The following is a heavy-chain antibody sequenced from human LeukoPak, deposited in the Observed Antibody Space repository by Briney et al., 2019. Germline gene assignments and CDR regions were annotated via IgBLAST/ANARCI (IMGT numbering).Heavy chain of an antibody. V-gene: IGHV4-39*07. CDR2: IYYSGST. CDR3: AGLFRGYSSGWYLLDY. D-gene: IGHD6-19*01. CDR1: GGSISSSSYY. J-gene: IGHJ4*02. Sequence: SETLSLTCTVSGGSISSSSYYWGCIRQPPGKGLEWIGSIYYSGSTYYNPSLKSRVTISVDTSKNQFSLKLSSVTAADTAVYYCAGLFRGYSSGWYLLDYWGQGTLVTVSS.